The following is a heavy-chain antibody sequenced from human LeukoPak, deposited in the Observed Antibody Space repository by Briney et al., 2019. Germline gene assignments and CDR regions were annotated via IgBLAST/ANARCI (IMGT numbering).Heavy chain of an antibody. CDR2: ISFDGTNK. Sequence: PGRSLRLSCTASGVPLSHYAMHWVRQAPGRGLEWVAVISFDGTNKYYGDSVEGRFSVSRDNSKNTLYLQMNSLRPDDTAMYYCATDYGDYEPIDDWGQGTLVTVSS. CDR1: GVPLSHYA. CDR3: ATDYGDYEPIDD. J-gene: IGHJ4*02. D-gene: IGHD4-17*01. V-gene: IGHV3-30*04.